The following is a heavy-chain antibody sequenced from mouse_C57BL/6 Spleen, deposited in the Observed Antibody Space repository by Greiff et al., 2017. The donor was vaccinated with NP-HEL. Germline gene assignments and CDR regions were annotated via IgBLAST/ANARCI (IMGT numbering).Heavy chain of an antibody. Sequence: VKLQQSGAELARPGASVKLSCKASGYTFTSYGISWVKQRTGQGLEWIGGIYPRSGNTYYNEKFKGKATLTADKSSSTAYMELRSLTSEDSAVYFCASYYGSSRDYWGQGTTLTVSS. J-gene: IGHJ2*01. CDR3: ASYYGSSRDY. CDR2: IYPRSGNT. CDR1: GYTFTSYG. D-gene: IGHD1-1*01. V-gene: IGHV1-81*01.